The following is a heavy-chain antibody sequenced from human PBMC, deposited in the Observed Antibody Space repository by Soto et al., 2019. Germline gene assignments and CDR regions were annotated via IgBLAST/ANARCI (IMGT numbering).Heavy chain of an antibody. CDR2: IYYHGRA. D-gene: IGHD2-21*02. J-gene: IGHJ4*02. CDR3: TRVTPMASIH. V-gene: IGHV4-30-4*01. Sequence: QVQLQESGPGLVKPSQNLSLTCTVSGGSISRGDYYWSWIRQPPGKGLEWIGYIYYHGRAYYSPSLKSRVTLSVDTSKNQFSLRLSSVTAADTAVYYCTRVTPMASIHWGQGTLVTVSS. CDR1: GGSISRGDYY.